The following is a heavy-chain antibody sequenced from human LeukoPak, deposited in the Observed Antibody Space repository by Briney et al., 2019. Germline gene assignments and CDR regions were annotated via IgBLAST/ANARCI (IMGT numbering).Heavy chain of an antibody. D-gene: IGHD2/OR15-2a*01. CDR3: ARVNTNWFDP. Sequence: NASETLSLTCTVSGGSISSSSYYWGWIRQPPGKGLEWIGYIYYSGSTNYNPSLKSRVTISVDTSKNQFSLKLSSVTAADTAVYYCARVNTNWFDPWGQGTLVTVSS. CDR2: IYYSGST. CDR1: GGSISSSSYY. J-gene: IGHJ5*02. V-gene: IGHV4-61*05.